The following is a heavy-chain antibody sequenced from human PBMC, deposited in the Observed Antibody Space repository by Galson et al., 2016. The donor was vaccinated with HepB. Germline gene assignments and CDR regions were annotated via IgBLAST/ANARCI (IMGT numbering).Heavy chain of an antibody. Sequence: QSGAEVKKPGESLKISCQGSGYSFTSYWIGWVRQMPGQGLEWMGVIYPGDSDTRYSPSFQGQVTISADKSISTAYLQWSSLKASDPAVYYCARRPAYYRDYYFDFWGQGTLVTVSS. CDR1: GYSFTSYW. D-gene: IGHD4-17*01. CDR3: ARRPAYYRDYYFDF. J-gene: IGHJ4*02. CDR2: IYPGDSDT. V-gene: IGHV5-51*01.